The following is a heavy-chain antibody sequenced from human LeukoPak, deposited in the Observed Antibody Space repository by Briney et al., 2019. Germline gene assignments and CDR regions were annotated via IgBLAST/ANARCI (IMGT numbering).Heavy chain of an antibody. CDR2: IRNDGSDT. Sequence: PGGSLRLSCATSGLTFTSHGFHWVRQAAGKGLEWVAFIRNDGSDTYHANSVKGRFRISRDNSKTTVYLHMNTLRAEDTAVYYCARDRGKDYFDNWGQGTQVTVSS. D-gene: IGHD4-23*01. CDR1: GLTFTSHG. V-gene: IGHV3-30*02. J-gene: IGHJ4*02. CDR3: ARDRGKDYFDN.